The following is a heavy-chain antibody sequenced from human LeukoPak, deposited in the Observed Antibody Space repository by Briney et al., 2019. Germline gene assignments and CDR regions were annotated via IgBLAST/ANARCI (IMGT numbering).Heavy chain of an antibody. Sequence: PGGSLRLSCAASGFTFSSYGMHWVRQAPGKGLEWVAVIRYDGSNKYYADSVKGRFTISRDNSKNTLYLQMNSLRAEDTAVYYCARGSITTDIWGQGTMVTVSS. V-gene: IGHV3-33*01. CDR2: IRYDGSNK. J-gene: IGHJ3*02. CDR1: GFTFSSYG. CDR3: ARGSITTDI. D-gene: IGHD3-22*01.